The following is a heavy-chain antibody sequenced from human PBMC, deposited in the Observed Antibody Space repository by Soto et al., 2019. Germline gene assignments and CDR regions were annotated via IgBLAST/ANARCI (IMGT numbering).Heavy chain of an antibody. D-gene: IGHD6-19*01. CDR2: TRQDGGQE. CDR1: GFTFSSYW. CDR3: ARYPNPTVAGLPFDL. V-gene: IGHV3-7*03. Sequence: EVQLVESGGGLVQPGGSLRLSCAASGFTFSSYWMSWGRQAPGKGLEWVAHTRQDGGQEYYVDSVKGRFTISRDNAKNSLYLQMNSLRVEDTAVYYCARYPNPTVAGLPFDLWGQGTLVTVSS. J-gene: IGHJ4*02.